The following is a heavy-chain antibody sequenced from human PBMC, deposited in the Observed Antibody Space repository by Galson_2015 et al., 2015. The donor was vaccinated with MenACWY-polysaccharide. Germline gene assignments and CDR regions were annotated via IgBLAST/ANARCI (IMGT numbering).Heavy chain of an antibody. J-gene: IGHJ4*02. D-gene: IGHD4-17*01. CDR1: GYTFNTYA. CDR3: ARDRKQKATTVPTGRFDY. Sequence: SVKVSCKASGYTFNTYAMNWVRQAPGQGLEWVGGINTNTGNPTYAQGFTGRFVFSLDASVSTAYLQISSLKAEDTAVYYCARDRKQKATTVPTGRFDYWGQGTLVTVSS. CDR2: INTNTGNP. V-gene: IGHV7-4-1*02.